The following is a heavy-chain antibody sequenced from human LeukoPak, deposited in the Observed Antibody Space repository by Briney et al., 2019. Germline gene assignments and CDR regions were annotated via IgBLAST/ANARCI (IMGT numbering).Heavy chain of an antibody. D-gene: IGHD6-6*01. V-gene: IGHV3-48*01. CDR1: GFTFSSYR. Sequence: PGGSLRLSWAASGFTFSSYRMTWVRQAPGKGLEWVSYISSSSSTIYYADSVKGRFTISRDNAKNSLYLQMNSLRAEDTAVYYCARVSSSWSPSLSVTHYFDSWGQGALVTVSS. CDR3: ARVSSSWSPSLSVTHYFDS. J-gene: IGHJ4*02. CDR2: ISSSSSTI.